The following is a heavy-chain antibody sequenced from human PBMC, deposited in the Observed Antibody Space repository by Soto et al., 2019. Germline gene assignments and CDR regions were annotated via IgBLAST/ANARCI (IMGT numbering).Heavy chain of an antibody. J-gene: IGHJ4*02. CDR1: GVTFSDYY. Sequence: QVQLVESGGDLVKPGGSLRLSCAASGVTFSDYYMSWIRQAPGKGLEWVSSITSSGSTTYYTDSVKGRFTISRDNAKNSLYLQMNSLRADDTAVYYCARERYSYGPYYFDYWGQGTLVTVSS. CDR3: ARERYSYGPYYFDY. D-gene: IGHD5-18*01. V-gene: IGHV3-11*01. CDR2: ITSSGSTT.